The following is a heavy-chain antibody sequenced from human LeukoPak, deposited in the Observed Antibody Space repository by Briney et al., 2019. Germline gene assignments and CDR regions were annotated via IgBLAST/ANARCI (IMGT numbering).Heavy chain of an antibody. D-gene: IGHD3-10*01. Sequence: PGGSLRLSCAASGFTFSNYGMHWVRQAPGKGLEWVGRIKTKTDGGATDYAAPVKGRFTISRDDSKNTLYLQMNSLKKEDTAAYYCTTASLLRGYYYYGMDVWGQGTTVTVSS. V-gene: IGHV3-15*01. CDR1: GFTFSNYG. CDR2: IKTKTDGGAT. CDR3: TTASLLRGYYYYGMDV. J-gene: IGHJ6*02.